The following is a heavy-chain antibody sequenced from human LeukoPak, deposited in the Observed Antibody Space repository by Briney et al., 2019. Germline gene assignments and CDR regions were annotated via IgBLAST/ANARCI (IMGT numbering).Heavy chain of an antibody. J-gene: IGHJ4*02. V-gene: IGHV3-23*01. CDR1: GFTFSSYA. CDR2: ISGSGGST. D-gene: IGHD5-12*01. Sequence: PAGSLRLSCAASGFTFSSYAMSWVRQAPGKGLEWVSGISGSGGSTYYADSEKGRVTISRDNSKNTLYLQMNSLRAEDTAVYYCAKDSGGYVFVYGSGPDYWGQGTLVTVSS. CDR3: AKDSGGYVFVYGSGPDY.